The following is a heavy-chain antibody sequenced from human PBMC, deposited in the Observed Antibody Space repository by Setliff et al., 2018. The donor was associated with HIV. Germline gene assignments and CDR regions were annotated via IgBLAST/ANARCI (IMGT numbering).Heavy chain of an antibody. CDR2: INWNGVTT. J-gene: IGHJ4*02. V-gene: IGHV3-20*04. CDR1: GFTVDNYG. CDR3: AKNLYRSGWSPLDY. Sequence: PGGSLRLSCAASGFTVDNYGMSWVRQSPGKGLEWVSTINWNGVTTYYADSVRGRFTISRDNSKNTLYLQMNSLRAEDTAVYYCAKNLYRSGWSPLDYWGQGTLVTVSS. D-gene: IGHD6-13*01.